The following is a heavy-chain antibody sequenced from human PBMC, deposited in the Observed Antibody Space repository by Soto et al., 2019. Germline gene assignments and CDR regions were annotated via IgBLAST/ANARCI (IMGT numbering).Heavy chain of an antibody. CDR2: IIPIFGTA. D-gene: IGHD3-16*02. CDR1: GGTFSSYA. V-gene: IGHV1-69*01. Sequence: QVQLVQSGAEVKKPGSSVKVSCKASGGTFSSYAISWVRQAPGQGLEWMGGIIPIFGTANYAQKFQGRVTITADESTSTAYMELSSLRSEDMAVYYCARGPIHMITFGGVIAPGFDYWGQGTLVTVSS. CDR3: ARGPIHMITFGGVIAPGFDY. J-gene: IGHJ4*02.